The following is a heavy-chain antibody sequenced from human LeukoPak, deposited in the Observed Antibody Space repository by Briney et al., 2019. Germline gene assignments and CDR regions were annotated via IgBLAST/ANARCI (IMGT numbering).Heavy chain of an antibody. CDR1: GLIFSSYN. D-gene: IGHD6-13*01. V-gene: IGHV3-48*04. Sequence: PGGSLRLSCAASGLIFSSYNMNWVRQAPGKGLEWVSYISSSSSTIYYVDSTKGRFTVSRDNAKNSLYLQMNSLRAEDTAVYYCATTSIAAAVPGCFDYWGQGTLVTVFS. CDR3: ATTSIAAAVPGCFDY. CDR2: ISSSSSTI. J-gene: IGHJ4*02.